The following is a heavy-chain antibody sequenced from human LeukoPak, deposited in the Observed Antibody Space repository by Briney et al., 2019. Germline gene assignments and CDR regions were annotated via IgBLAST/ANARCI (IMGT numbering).Heavy chain of an antibody. CDR1: GYTFTSYG. CDR3: ARGWGAAAGTSPSHFDY. Sequence: ASVKVSCKASGYTFTSYGISWVRQAPGQGLEWMGWISAYNGNTNYAQKLQGRVSMTTDTSTSTAYMELRSLRSDDTAVYYCARGWGAAAGTSPSHFDYWGQGTLVTVSS. V-gene: IGHV1-18*01. CDR2: ISAYNGNT. D-gene: IGHD6-13*01. J-gene: IGHJ4*02.